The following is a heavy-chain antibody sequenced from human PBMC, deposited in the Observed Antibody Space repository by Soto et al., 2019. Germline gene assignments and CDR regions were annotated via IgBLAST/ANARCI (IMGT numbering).Heavy chain of an antibody. D-gene: IGHD3-10*01. Sequence: GASVKVSCKASGYTFTSYGISWVRQAPGQGLEWMGWISAYNGNTNYAQKLQGRVTMTTDTSTSTAYMELRSLRSDDTAVYYCARMRFGELWHGMDVWGQGTTVTVSS. CDR1: GYTFTSYG. CDR3: ARMRFGELWHGMDV. J-gene: IGHJ6*02. CDR2: ISAYNGNT. V-gene: IGHV1-18*01.